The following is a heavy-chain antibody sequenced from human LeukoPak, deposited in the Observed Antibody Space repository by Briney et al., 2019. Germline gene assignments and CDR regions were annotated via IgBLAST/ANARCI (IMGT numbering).Heavy chain of an antibody. CDR1: GFTFSSYA. V-gene: IGHV3-30-3*01. CDR2: ISYDGSNK. CDR3: ATRDYYYYGMDV. Sequence: PGGSLRLSCAASGFTFSSYAMHWVRQAPGKGLEWVAVISYDGSNKYYADSVKGRFTISRDNSKNTLYLQMNSLRAEDTALYYCATRDYYYYGMDVWGQGTTVTVSS. J-gene: IGHJ6*02.